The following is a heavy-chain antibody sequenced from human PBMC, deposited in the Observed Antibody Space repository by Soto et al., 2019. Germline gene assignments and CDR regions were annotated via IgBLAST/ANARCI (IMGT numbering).Heavy chain of an antibody. CDR1: GGTFSTYT. CDR2: IIPLLDVT. J-gene: IGHJ4*02. Sequence: SVKVSCKASGGTFSTYTINWVRQAPGQGLEWMGRIIPLLDVTNNAQRFQGRVTITADKSTSTVYMELTSLTSQDTAVYYCARDSGTVGYDDSWGQGTLVTGSS. D-gene: IGHD3-22*01. CDR3: ARDSGTVGYDDS. V-gene: IGHV1-69*04.